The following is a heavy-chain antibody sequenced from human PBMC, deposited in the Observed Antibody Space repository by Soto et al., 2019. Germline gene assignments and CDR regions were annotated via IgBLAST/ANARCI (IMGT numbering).Heavy chain of an antibody. CDR1: GGSISSGGYS. V-gene: IGHV4-30-2*01. D-gene: IGHD3-10*01. CDR3: AGVRGYGPGFPYYYGMDV. CDR2: IYHSGST. Sequence: SETLSLTCAVSGGSISSGGYSWSWIRQPPGKGLEWIGYIYHSGSTYYNPSLKSRVTISVDRSKNQFSLKLSSVTAADSAVYYCAGVRGYGPGFPYYYGMDVWGQGTTVTVSS. J-gene: IGHJ6*02.